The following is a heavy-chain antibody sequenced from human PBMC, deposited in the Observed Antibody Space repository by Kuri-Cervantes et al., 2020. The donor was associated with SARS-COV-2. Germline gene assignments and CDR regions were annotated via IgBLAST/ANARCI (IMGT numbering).Heavy chain of an antibody. J-gene: IGHJ6*03. CDR2: INQDGSEK. CDR3: ARGAANYYSMDV. V-gene: IGHV3-7*04. CDR1: GFTFSYYW. Sequence: GESLKISCAASGFTFSYYWMSWVRQAPGKGLEWVANINQDGSEKYYVGSAKGRFTISRDNAKNSLYLQMNSLRAEDTAVYYCARGAANYYSMDVWGKGTTVTVSS.